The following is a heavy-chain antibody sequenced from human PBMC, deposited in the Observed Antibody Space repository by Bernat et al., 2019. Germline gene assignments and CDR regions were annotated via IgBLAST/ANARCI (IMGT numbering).Heavy chain of an antibody. CDR3: ARDQGSSWYSLYNWFDP. V-gene: IGHV3-7*04. CDR1: GFTFSSYW. CDR2: IKQDGSEK. J-gene: IGHJ5*02. Sequence: EVQLVESGGGLVQPGGSLRLSCAASGFTFSSYWMSWVRQAPGKGLEWVANIKQDGSEKYYGDSVKGRFTISRDNAKNSLYLQMNSLRAEDTAVYYCARDQGSSWYSLYNWFDPWGQGTLVTVSS. D-gene: IGHD6-13*01.